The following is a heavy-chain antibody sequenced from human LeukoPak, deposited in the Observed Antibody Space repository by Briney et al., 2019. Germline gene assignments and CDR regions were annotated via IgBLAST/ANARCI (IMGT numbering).Heavy chain of an antibody. Sequence: GESLKISCKGSGYSFTSYWIGWVRQMPGKGLEWMGIIYPGDSDTRYSPSFQGQVTISADKSISTAYLQWSSLKASDTAMYYCARHHSRSWYGSPNGMDVWGQGTTVTVSS. D-gene: IGHD6-13*01. J-gene: IGHJ6*02. CDR3: ARHHSRSWYGSPNGMDV. CDR2: IYPGDSDT. V-gene: IGHV5-51*01. CDR1: GYSFTSYW.